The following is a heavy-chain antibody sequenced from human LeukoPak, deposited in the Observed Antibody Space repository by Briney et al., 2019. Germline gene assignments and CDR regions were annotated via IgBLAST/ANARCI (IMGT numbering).Heavy chain of an antibody. D-gene: IGHD6-19*01. CDR2: IYPSGGST. CDR1: GDTFTTYY. CDR3: ARDGVAGVYYFDY. Sequence: GASVKVSCKASGDTFTTYYMHWVRQAPGQGLEWMGIIYPSGGSTSYAQKFQGRVIMTRDVSTSTVFMELSSLRSDDTAVYYCARDGVAGVYYFDYWGQGPQVSVSS. V-gene: IGHV1-46*01. J-gene: IGHJ4*02.